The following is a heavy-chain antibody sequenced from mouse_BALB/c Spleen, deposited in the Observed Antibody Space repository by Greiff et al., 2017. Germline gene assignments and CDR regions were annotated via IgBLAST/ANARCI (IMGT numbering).Heavy chain of an antibody. CDR3: ARCFTTVVGRYFDV. CDR2: IYPGSGNT. V-gene: IGHV1-63*01. CDR1: GYAFTNYW. D-gene: IGHD1-1*01. Sequence: QVQLQQSGAELVRPGTSVKISCKASGYAFTNYWLGWVQQRPGHGLEWIGDIYPGSGNTYYNEKFKGKATLTADKSSSTAYMQLSSLTSEDSAVYFCARCFTTVVGRYFDVWGAGTTVTVSS. J-gene: IGHJ1*01.